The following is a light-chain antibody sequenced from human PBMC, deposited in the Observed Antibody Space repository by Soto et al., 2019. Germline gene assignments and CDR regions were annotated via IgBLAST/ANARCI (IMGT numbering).Light chain of an antibody. CDR2: KAS. V-gene: IGKV1-5*03. CDR3: QHYNSYSEA. CDR1: QTISSW. Sequence: FQMTQSPSTLSGSVGDRVTITCRASQTISSWLAWYQQKPGKAPKLLIYKASTLKSGVPSRFSGSGSGTEFTLTISSLQPDDFATYYCQHYNSYSEAFGQGTKVDNK. J-gene: IGKJ1*01.